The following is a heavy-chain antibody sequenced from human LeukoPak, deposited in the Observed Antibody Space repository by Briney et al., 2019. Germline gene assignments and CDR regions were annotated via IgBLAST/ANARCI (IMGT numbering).Heavy chain of an antibody. V-gene: IGHV3-23*01. CDR2: ISGSGGST. CDR3: AKDRTPGYGDYYIDY. Sequence: TGGSLRLSCAASGFTFSSYAMSWVRQAPGKGLEWVSAISGSGGSTYYADSVTGRFTISRDNSKNTLYLQMNSLRAEDTAVYYCAKDRTPGYGDYYIDYWGQGTLVTVSS. D-gene: IGHD4-17*01. J-gene: IGHJ4*02. CDR1: GFTFSSYA.